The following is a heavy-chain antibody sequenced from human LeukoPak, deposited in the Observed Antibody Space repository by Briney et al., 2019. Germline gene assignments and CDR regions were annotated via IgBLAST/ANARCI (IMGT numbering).Heavy chain of an antibody. J-gene: IGHJ3*02. CDR3: ARGTRGGSGSYYNVGAFDI. V-gene: IGHV4-4*07. CDR1: GGSINSHF. CDR2: IYTSGST. D-gene: IGHD3-10*01. Sequence: PSETLSLTCTISGGSINSHFWSWIRQPAGKGLEWIGRIYTSGSTNYNPSLKSRVTMSVDTSKNQFSLKLSSVTAADTAVYYCARGTRGGSGSYYNVGAFDIWGQGTMVTVSS.